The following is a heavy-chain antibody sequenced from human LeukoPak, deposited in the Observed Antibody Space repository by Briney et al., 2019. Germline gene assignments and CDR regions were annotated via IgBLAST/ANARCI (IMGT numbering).Heavy chain of an antibody. Sequence: GGSLRLSCAASGFAFSNFAMHWVRQAPGKGLEWVAVVSYEGTIKYYSDSAKGRFTISRDNSNSLVSLQMNNLTTEDTAVYYCAREKFDSWGQGTLVIVSP. CDR2: VSYEGTIK. CDR3: AREKFDS. V-gene: IGHV3-30*14. J-gene: IGHJ5*01. CDR1: GFAFSNFA.